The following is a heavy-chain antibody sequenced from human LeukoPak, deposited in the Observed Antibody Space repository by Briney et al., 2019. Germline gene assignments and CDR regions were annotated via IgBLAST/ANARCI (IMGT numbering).Heavy chain of an antibody. J-gene: IGHJ4*02. CDR3: ANIRVRGVSVED. CDR2: IYYSGST. V-gene: IGHV4-30-4*01. Sequence: SETLSLTCTVSGGSISSGDYYWSWIRQPPGKGLEWIGYIYYSGSTYYNPSLKSRVTISVDTSKNQFSLKLSSVTAADTAVYYCANIRVRGVSVEDWGQGTLVTVSS. CDR1: GGSISSGDYY. D-gene: IGHD3-10*01.